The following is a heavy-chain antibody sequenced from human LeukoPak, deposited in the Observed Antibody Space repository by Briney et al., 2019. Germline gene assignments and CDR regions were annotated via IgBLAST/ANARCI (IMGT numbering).Heavy chain of an antibody. CDR2: ISYDGSNK. CDR3: AKDSPSGPLDY. Sequence: GGSLRLSCAASGFTFSSYGMHWVRQAPGKGLEWMAVISYDGSNKYYADSVKGRFTISRDNSKNTLYLQMNSLRAEDTAVYHCAKDSPSGPLDYWGQGTLVTVSS. CDR1: GFTFSSYG. D-gene: IGHD2-15*01. V-gene: IGHV3-30*18. J-gene: IGHJ4*02.